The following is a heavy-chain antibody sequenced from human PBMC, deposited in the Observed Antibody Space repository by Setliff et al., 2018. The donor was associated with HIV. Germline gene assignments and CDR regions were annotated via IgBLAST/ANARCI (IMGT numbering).Heavy chain of an antibody. CDR3: AREDYYYYGMDV. Sequence: SETLSLTCSVSGDSISSSSYYWGWIRQPPGKGLEWTGEINHSGSTNYNPSLKSRVTISVDTSKNQFSLRLSSVTAADTAVYYCAREDYYYYGMDVWGQGTTVTVS. V-gene: IGHV4-39*07. J-gene: IGHJ6*02. CDR1: GDSISSSSYY. CDR2: INHSGST.